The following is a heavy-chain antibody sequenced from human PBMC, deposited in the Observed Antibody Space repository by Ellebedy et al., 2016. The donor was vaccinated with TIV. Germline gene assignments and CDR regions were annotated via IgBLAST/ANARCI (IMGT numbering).Heavy chain of an antibody. Sequence: GESLKISCAASGFTFSNYWMTWVRQAPGKGPECVANIKQDGSEKYYVDSVKGRFTISRDNAKNSLYLQMDSLRAEDTAVYYCARDTVPAALDAFDIWGQGTMVTVSS. D-gene: IGHD2-2*01. J-gene: IGHJ3*02. CDR3: ARDTVPAALDAFDI. CDR1: GFTFSNYW. CDR2: IKQDGSEK. V-gene: IGHV3-7*01.